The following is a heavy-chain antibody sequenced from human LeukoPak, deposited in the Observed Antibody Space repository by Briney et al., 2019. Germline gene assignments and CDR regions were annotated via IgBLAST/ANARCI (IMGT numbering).Heavy chain of an antibody. CDR1: GFSFSSYW. CDR2: IKQDGSDK. CDR3: ARDVFPYYGMDV. Sequence: GGSLRLSCAASGFSFSSYWMSWVRQAPGKGLEWVVNIKQDGSDKYYVASVKGRFTISRDNAKNSLSLQMNSLRAEDTAVYYCARDVFPYYGMDVWGQGTTVTVSS. J-gene: IGHJ6*02. V-gene: IGHV3-7*01.